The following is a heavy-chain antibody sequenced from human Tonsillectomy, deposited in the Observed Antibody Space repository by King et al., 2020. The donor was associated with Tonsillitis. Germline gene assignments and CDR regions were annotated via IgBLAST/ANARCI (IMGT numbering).Heavy chain of an antibody. V-gene: IGHV1-8*01. Sequence: QLVQSGAEVKKPGASVKVSCKASGYTFTSYDINWVRQATGQGLEWVGWMNPNSGNTGYAQKFQGRVTMTRNTSISTAYMELSSLRSEDTAVYYCARGYCTNGVCYTGGYFDYWGQGTLVTVSS. CDR2: MNPNSGNT. CDR3: ARGYCTNGVCYTGGYFDY. CDR1: GYTFTSYD. D-gene: IGHD2-8*01. J-gene: IGHJ4*02.